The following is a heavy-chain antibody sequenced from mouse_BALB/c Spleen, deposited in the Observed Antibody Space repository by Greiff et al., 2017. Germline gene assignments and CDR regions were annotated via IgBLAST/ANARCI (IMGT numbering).Heavy chain of an antibody. CDR3: ARIYYGYDRDWYFDV. Sequence: EVQLQQSGPELVKPGASVKMSCKASGYTFTSYVMHWVKQKPGQGLEWIGYINPYNDGTKYNEKFKGKATLTSDKSSSTAYMELSSLTSEDSAVYYCARIYYGYDRDWYFDVWGAGTTVTVSS. V-gene: IGHV1-14*01. CDR2: INPYNDGT. J-gene: IGHJ1*01. D-gene: IGHD2-2*01. CDR1: GYTFTSYV.